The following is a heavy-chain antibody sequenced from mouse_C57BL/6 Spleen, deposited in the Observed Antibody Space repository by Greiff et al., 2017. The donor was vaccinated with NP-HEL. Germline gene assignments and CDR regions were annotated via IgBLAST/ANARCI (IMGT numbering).Heavy chain of an antibody. CDR2: IHPNSGST. D-gene: IGHD2-5*01. CDR1: GYTFTSYW. CDR3: ARGDSNYGGYFDV. Sequence: QVQLQQPGAELVKPGASVKLSCKASGYTFTSYWMHWVKQRPGQGLEWIGMIHPNSGSTNYNEKFKSKATLTVDKSSSTAYMQLSSLTSEDSAVYYCARGDSNYGGYFDVWGTGTTVTVSS. V-gene: IGHV1-64*01. J-gene: IGHJ1*03.